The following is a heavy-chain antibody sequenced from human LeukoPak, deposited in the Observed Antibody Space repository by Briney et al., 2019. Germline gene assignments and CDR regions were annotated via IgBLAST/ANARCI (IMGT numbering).Heavy chain of an antibody. CDR2: IYYSGST. J-gene: IGHJ4*02. CDR3: ARRPGIAAANDY. V-gene: IGHV4-39*01. Sequence: SETLSLTCTVSGGSISSSSYYWGWIRQPPGTGPEWIGSIYYSGSTYYNPSLKSRVTISVDTSKNQFSLKLSSVTAADTAVYYCARRPGIAAANDYWGQGTLVTVSS. D-gene: IGHD6-13*01. CDR1: GGSISSSSYY.